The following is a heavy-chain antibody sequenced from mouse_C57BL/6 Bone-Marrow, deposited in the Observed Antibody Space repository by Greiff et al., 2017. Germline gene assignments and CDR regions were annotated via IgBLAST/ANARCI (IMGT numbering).Heavy chain of an antibody. CDR3: ARSKNWDSWFAY. V-gene: IGHV1-54*01. CDR1: GYAFTNYL. Sequence: QVQLKESGAELVRPGTSVKVSCKASGYAFTNYLIEWVKQRPGQGLEWIGVINPGSGGTNYNEKFKGKATVTADKSSSTAYMQLSSLTSEDSAVYFCARSKNWDSWFAYGGQGTLVTVSA. D-gene: IGHD4-1*01. CDR2: INPGSGGT. J-gene: IGHJ3*01.